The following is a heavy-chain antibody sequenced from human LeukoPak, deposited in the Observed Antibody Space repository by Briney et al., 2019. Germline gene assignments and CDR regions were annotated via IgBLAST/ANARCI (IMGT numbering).Heavy chain of an antibody. D-gene: IGHD2-15*01. J-gene: IGHJ3*02. CDR2: NNRDGRAT. CDR1: RFTFSSYW. Sequence: PGGSLRLSRAASRFTFSSYWVHWVRHAPGKGLVWVSRNNRDGRATMYADSVKGRFANPRDNAKNTLYLQMNSLRAEDTAVYYCARGANRAYCSGDTCFDAFDIWGQGTMVTVSS. CDR3: ARGANRAYCSGDTCFDAFDI. V-gene: IGHV3-74*03.